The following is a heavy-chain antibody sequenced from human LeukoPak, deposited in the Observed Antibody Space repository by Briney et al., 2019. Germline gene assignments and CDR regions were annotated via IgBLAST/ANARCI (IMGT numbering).Heavy chain of an antibody. D-gene: IGHD3-22*01. CDR1: GGSISSYY. CDR2: IYYSGST. V-gene: IGHV4-59*01. CDR3: ARNYYDSSGYYEPNWFDP. Sequence: SETLSLTCTVSGGSISSYYWSWIRQPPGKGLEWIGYIYYSGSTNYNPSLKCRVTISVDTSKNQFSLKLSSVTAADTAVYYCARNYYDSSGYYEPNWFDPWGQGTLVTVSS. J-gene: IGHJ5*02.